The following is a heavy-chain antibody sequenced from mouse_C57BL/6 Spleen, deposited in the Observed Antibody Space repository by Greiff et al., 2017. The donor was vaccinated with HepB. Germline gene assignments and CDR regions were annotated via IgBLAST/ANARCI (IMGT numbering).Heavy chain of an antibody. CDR1: GYTFTSYV. Sequence: VQLQESGPELVKPGASVKLSCKASGYTFTSYVLNWVKQRPGQGLEWIGWFYPRDGSTKYNEKPKGKATLTVDTSSSTAYMELHSLTSENSAVYFCARNDYGRTYFDYWGQGTTLTVSS. D-gene: IGHD2-4*01. V-gene: IGHV1-85*01. CDR2: FYPRDGST. CDR3: ARNDYGRTYFDY. J-gene: IGHJ2*01.